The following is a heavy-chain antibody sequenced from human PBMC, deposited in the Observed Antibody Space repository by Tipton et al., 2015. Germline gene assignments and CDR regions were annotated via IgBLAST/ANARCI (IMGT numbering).Heavy chain of an antibody. V-gene: IGHV4-31*03. CDR3: ARDDSSGYYFDC. Sequence: TLSLTCTVSGGSISSFFWSWIRQRPGKGLEWIGYISYSGSTYYNPSLRSRLIISVDTSKNQFSLMVSSVTAADTAVYYCARDDSSGYYFDCWGQGILVTVSS. J-gene: IGHJ4*02. CDR2: ISYSGST. D-gene: IGHD3-22*01. CDR1: GGSISSFF.